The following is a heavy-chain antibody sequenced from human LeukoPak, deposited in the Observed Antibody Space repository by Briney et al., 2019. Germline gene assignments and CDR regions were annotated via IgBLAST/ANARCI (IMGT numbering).Heavy chain of an antibody. D-gene: IGHD3-10*01. Sequence: PSETLSLTCTVSGGSVSSSSYYWGWIRQPPGKGLEWIGSIYYSGSTYYNPSLRSRVSISLDTSKNQFSLKLSSVTAADTAVYYCARASMVRGVIIPYDYWGQGTLVTVSS. V-gene: IGHV4-39*07. CDR3: ARASMVRGVIIPYDY. CDR1: GGSVSSSSYY. CDR2: IYYSGST. J-gene: IGHJ4*02.